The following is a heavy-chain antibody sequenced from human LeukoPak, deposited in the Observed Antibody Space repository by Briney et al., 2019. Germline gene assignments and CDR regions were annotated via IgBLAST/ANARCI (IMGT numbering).Heavy chain of an antibody. J-gene: IGHJ1*01. D-gene: IGHD4-17*01. CDR2: MNPNSGNT. V-gene: IGHV1-8*01. CDR1: GYTFTSYD. Sequence: GASVKVSCKASGYTFTSYDIKWVRQATGQGLEWMGWMNPNSGNTGYAQKFQGRVTMTRNTSISTAYMELSSLRSEDTAVYYCARAYGDYQSEYFQHWGQGTLVTVSS. CDR3: ARAYGDYQSEYFQH.